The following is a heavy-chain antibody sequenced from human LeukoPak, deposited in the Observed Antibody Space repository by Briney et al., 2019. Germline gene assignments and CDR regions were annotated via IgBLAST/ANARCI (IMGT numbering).Heavy chain of an antibody. J-gene: IGHJ4*02. CDR2: ISSGDSVI. CDR3: TSLGT. Sequence: HSGGSLRLSCAASGFTFSTYEMHWVRQAPGKGLEWISYISSGDSVIYYADSVKGRFTISRDHAKDSLYLQMDSLRVEDTAVYYCTSLGTWGQGTLVTVSS. V-gene: IGHV3-48*03. D-gene: IGHD3-16*01. CDR1: GFTFSTYE.